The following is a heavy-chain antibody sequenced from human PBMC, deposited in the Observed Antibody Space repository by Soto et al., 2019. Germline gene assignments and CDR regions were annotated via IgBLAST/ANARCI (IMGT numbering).Heavy chain of an antibody. CDR2: ISGSGDST. CDR3: AKDGPMAPY. CDR1: GISFRRYV. J-gene: IGHJ4*02. V-gene: IGHV3-23*01. D-gene: IGHD3-10*01. Sequence: EVQLLESGGGLVQPGGSLRLSCAAYGISFRRYVMSWVRQAPGKGLEWVSAISGSGDSTYYADSVKGRFTISRDNSKNTLYLQMNSLRAEDTAVYYCAKDGPMAPYWGQGTLVTVSS.